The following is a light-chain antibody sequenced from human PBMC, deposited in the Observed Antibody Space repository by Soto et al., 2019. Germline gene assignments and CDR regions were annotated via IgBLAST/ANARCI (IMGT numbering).Light chain of an antibody. CDR1: QSISRS. J-gene: IGKJ2*01. Sequence: EIVMTQSPSSLSASVGDRVTITCRASQSISRSLLWYQQSPGKAPTLLIYDASTLQSGVPSRFSGSGSGTDFTLTISRLQPEDFATYYCQHYSSTPLTFGQGTKLEIK. CDR2: DAS. V-gene: IGKV1-39*01. CDR3: QHYSSTPLT.